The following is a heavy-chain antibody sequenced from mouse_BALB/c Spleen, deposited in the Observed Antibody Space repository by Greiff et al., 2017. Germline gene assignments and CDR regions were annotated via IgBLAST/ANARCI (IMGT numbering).Heavy chain of an antibody. D-gene: IGHD2-4*01. CDR3: ARDYDLYAIDY. Sequence: EVHLVESGPGLVKPSQSLSLTCTVTGYSITSDYAWNWIRQFPGNKLEWMGYISYSGSTSYNPSLKSRISITRDTSKNQFFLQLNSVTTQDTATYYCARDYDLYAIDYWGQGTSVTVSS. CDR1: GYSITSDYA. J-gene: IGHJ4*01. V-gene: IGHV3-2*02. CDR2: ISYSGST.